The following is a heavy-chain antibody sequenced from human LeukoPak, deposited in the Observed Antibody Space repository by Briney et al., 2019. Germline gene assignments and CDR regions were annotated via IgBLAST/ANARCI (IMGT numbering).Heavy chain of an antibody. CDR2: IYYSGST. J-gene: IGHJ4*02. CDR3: ASRNEWELLDY. D-gene: IGHD1-26*01. V-gene: IGHV4-61*08. CDR1: GGSISSGGYY. Sequence: SETLSLTCTVSGGSISSGGYYWSWIRQPPGKGPEWIGYIYYSGSTNYNPSLKSRVTISVDRSKNQFSLKLSSVTAADTAVYYCASRNEWELLDYWGQGTLVTVSS.